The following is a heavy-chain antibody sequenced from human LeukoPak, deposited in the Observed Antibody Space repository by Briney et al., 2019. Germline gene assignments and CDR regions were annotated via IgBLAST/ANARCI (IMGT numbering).Heavy chain of an antibody. CDR3: ARDVGDIVTIPAAISVP. J-gene: IGHJ5*02. D-gene: IGHD2-2*01. CDR1: GYTFSSYG. V-gene: IGHV1-18*01. Sequence: ASVKVSCKASGYTFSSYGISWVRQAPGQGLEWMGWISAYNGNTNYAQMVQGRVTMTTDTSTSTAYMEVRSLRSDDTAMYYCARDVGDIVTIPAAISVPWGQGTLLTVSS. CDR2: ISAYNGNT.